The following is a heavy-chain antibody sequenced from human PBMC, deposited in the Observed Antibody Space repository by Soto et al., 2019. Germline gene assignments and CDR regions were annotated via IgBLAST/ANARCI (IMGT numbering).Heavy chain of an antibody. D-gene: IGHD2-15*01. V-gene: IGHV3-74*01. J-gene: IGHJ3*02. CDR2: INSDGSST. CDR3: GIFPVKFLRGSGGLSDAFDI. Sequence: GGSLRLSCAASGFTFSSYWMHWVRQAPGKGLVWVSRINSDGSSTSYADSVKGRFTISRDNAKNTLYLQMNSLRAEDTAVYYCGIFPVKFLRGSGGLSDAFDIWGQGTMVTVSS. CDR1: GFTFSSYW.